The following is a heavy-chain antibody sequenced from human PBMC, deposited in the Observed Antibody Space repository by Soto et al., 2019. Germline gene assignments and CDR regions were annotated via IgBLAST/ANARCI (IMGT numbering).Heavy chain of an antibody. CDR1: GGSFTSNNW. V-gene: IGHV4-4*02. D-gene: IGHD1-7*01. J-gene: IGHJ4*02. CDR3: ASRDPGTSVDY. Sequence: QVQLQEAGPGLVKPSGTLSLTCAVSGGSFTSNNWWTWVRQPPGQGLEWIGEIYRTGSTHYNPSLKSRVTISLDQSENQFALRVTSRTAADTAVYYCASRDPGTSVDYWGQGTLVTVSS. CDR2: IYRTGST.